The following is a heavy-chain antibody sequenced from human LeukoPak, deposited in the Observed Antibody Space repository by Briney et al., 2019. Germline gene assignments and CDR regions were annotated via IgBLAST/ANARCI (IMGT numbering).Heavy chain of an antibody. CDR1: GGTFSSYA. V-gene: IGHV1-46*01. J-gene: IGHJ5*02. D-gene: IGHD3-3*01. CDR2: INPSGGST. Sequence: GASVKVSCKASGGTFSSYAISWVRQAPGQGLEWMGIINPSGGSTSYAQKFQGRVTMTRDTSTSTVYMELSSLRSEDTAVYYCAGGLLEWYPFDPWGQGTLVTVSS. CDR3: AGGLLEWYPFDP.